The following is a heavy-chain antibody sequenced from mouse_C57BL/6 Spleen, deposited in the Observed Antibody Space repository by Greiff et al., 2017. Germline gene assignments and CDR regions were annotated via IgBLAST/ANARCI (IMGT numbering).Heavy chain of an antibody. Sequence: QVQLKQSGPELVKPGASVKISCKASGYAFSSSWMNWVKQRPGKGLEWIGRIYPGDGDTNYNGKFKGKATLTADKSSSTAYMQLSSLTSEDSAVYFCARTGDGSSYFDYWGQGTTLTVSS. CDR1: GYAFSSSW. CDR3: ARTGDGSSYFDY. CDR2: IYPGDGDT. V-gene: IGHV1-82*01. D-gene: IGHD1-1*01. J-gene: IGHJ2*01.